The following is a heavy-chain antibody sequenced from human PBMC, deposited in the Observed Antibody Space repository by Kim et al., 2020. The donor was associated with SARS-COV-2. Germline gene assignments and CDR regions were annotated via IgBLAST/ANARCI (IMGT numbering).Heavy chain of an antibody. CDR3: ARDSSSGGGLYYYYGMDV. D-gene: IGHD6-6*01. J-gene: IGHJ6*02. CDR2: IYYSGST. V-gene: IGHV4-30-4*01. Sequence: SETLSLTCTVSGGSISSGDYYWSWIRQPPGKGLEWIGYIYYSGSTYYNPSLKSRVTISVDTSKNQFSLKLSSVTAADTAVYYCARDSSSGGGLYYYYGMDVWGQGTTVTVSS. CDR1: GGSISSGDYY.